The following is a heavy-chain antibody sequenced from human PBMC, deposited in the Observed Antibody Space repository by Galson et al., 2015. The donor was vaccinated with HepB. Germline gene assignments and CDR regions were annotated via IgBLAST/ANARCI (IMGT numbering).Heavy chain of an antibody. V-gene: IGHV4-61*02. CDR3: ARAVGHIVVVPAATDAFDI. D-gene: IGHD2-2*01. CDR2: IYTSGST. Sequence: QVQLQESGPGLVKPSETLSLTCTVSGGSISSGSYYWSWIRQPARKGLEWIGRIYTSGSTNYNPSPKSRVTMSVDTSKNQFSLKLSSVTAADTAVYYCARAVGHIVVVPAATDAFDIWGQGTMVTVSS. J-gene: IGHJ3*02. CDR1: GGSISSGSYY.